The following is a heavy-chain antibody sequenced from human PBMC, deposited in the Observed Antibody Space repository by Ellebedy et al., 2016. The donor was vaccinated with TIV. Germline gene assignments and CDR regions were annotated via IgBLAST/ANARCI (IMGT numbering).Heavy chain of an antibody. CDR3: ARDRYFDWLLDY. V-gene: IGHV3-23*01. J-gene: IGHJ4*02. Sequence: GESLKISXAASGFTFSSYAMSWVRQAPGKGLEWVSAISGSGGSTYYADSVKGRFTISRDNAKNSLYLQMNSLRAEDTAVYYCARDRYFDWLLDYWGQGTLVTVSS. CDR2: ISGSGGST. CDR1: GFTFSSYA. D-gene: IGHD3-9*01.